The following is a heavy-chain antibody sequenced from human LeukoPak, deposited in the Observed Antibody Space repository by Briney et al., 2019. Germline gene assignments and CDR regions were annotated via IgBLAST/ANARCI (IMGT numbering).Heavy chain of an antibody. Sequence: PGGSLRLSCAASGFTFSSYAMHWVRQAPSKGLEWVAVISYDGSNKYYADSVKGRFTISRDNSKNTLYLQMNSLRAEDTAVYYCEAVVREFDYWGQGTLVTVSS. V-gene: IGHV3-30-3*01. J-gene: IGHJ4*02. CDR3: EAVVREFDY. D-gene: IGHD2-15*01. CDR1: GFTFSSYA. CDR2: ISYDGSNK.